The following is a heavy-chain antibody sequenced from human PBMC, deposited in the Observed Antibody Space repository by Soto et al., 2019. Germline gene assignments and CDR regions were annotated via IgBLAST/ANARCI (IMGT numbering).Heavy chain of an antibody. CDR2: LSDGGGST. CDR3: ARDGYPQQWPVPHTPRFEP. Sequence: EVQLLESGGGLVQPGGSLRLSCAASGFTFSNYAMSWVRQAPGKGLEWVSGLSDGGGSTFYADSVKGRFTISRDNAKNTLYLQMSSLRAEDTAVYYCARDGYPQQWPVPHTPRFEPWGQGTLVTVSS. CDR1: GFTFSNYA. J-gene: IGHJ5*02. V-gene: IGHV3-23*01. D-gene: IGHD6-19*01.